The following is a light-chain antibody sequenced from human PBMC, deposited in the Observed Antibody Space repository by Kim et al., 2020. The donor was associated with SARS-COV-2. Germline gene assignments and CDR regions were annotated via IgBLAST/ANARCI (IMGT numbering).Light chain of an antibody. V-gene: IGKV1-16*02. J-gene: IGKJ2*01. CDR3: QHYFTYPQT. CDR1: QDINTF. Sequence: DIQMTQSPSSLSASVGDRVTITCRAGQDINTFVAWFQQKPGKAPKSLIYDSSRLQIGVSSKFSGSGSGTDFTLTISDLQPEDFATYYCQHYFTYPQTFGQGTKLEI. CDR2: DSS.